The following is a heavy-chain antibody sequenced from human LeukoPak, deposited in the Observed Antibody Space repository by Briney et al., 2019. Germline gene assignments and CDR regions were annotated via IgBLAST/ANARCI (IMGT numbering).Heavy chain of an antibody. D-gene: IGHD3-10*01. J-gene: IGHJ4*02. CDR1: GFTFDDYA. Sequence: PGGSLRLSCAASGFTFDDYAMHWVRHAPGKGLEWVSGISWNSGSIGYADSVKGRFTISRDNAKNSLYLQMNSLRAEDTALYYCAKERQIRGVIGFDYWGQGTLVTVSS. CDR3: AKERQIRGVIGFDY. V-gene: IGHV3-9*01. CDR2: ISWNSGSI.